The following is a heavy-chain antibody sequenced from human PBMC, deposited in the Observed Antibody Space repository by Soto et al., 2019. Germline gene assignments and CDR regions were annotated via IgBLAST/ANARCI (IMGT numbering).Heavy chain of an antibody. CDR3: ARDRVESGYPEYFQH. Sequence: EVPLVESGGGLIQPGGSLRLSCAASGFTVSSNYMSWVRQAPGKGLEWVSVIYSGGSTYYADSVKGRFTISRDNSKNTLYLQMNSLRAEDTAVYYCARDRVESGYPEYFQHWGQGTLVNVSS. V-gene: IGHV3-53*01. CDR2: IYSGGST. CDR1: GFTVSSNY. D-gene: IGHD3-22*01. J-gene: IGHJ1*01.